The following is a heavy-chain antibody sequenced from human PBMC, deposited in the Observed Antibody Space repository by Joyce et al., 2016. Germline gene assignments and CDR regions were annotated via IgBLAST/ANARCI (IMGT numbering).Heavy chain of an antibody. CDR2: ISGYNGDT. CDR3: VRGPDSSGYYYYYFQY. CDR1: GYTFITYG. V-gene: IGHV1-18*04. J-gene: IGHJ4*02. D-gene: IGHD3-22*01. Sequence: QVQLVQSGAEVKKPGTSVKVSCKASGYTFITYGISWVRQAPGQGLEWMGWISGYNGDTYYAEKFQGRVTMTTDTSTSTAYMELRSLRSDDTAVYYCVRGPDSSGYYYYYFQYWGQGTLVTVSS.